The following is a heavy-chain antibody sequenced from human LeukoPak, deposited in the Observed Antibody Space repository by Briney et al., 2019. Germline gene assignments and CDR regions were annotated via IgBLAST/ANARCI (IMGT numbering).Heavy chain of an antibody. V-gene: IGHV3-30*03. CDR3: ARGGSDTAMAHDY. Sequence: QPGRSLRLSCAASGFTFSSYGMHWVRQAPGKGLEWVAVISYDGSNKYYADSVKGRFTISRDNSKNTLYLQLNSLRAEDTAVYFCARGGSDTAMAHDYWGQGTLVTVSS. CDR1: GFTFSSYG. J-gene: IGHJ4*02. CDR2: ISYDGSNK. D-gene: IGHD5-18*01.